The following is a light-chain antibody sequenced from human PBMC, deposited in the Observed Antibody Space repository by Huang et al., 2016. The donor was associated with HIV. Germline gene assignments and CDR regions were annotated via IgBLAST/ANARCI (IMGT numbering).Light chain of an antibody. Sequence: DIIMTQSPDSLAVSLGERATLNCRSSQSVYSSSTSKDYMAWFQQKPGQPPRFLLFWASTREAGVPDRFSGRGSGTHFTRTIANLEAEDAAIYYCQQYYSSPQTFGQGTRVEVK. CDR2: WAS. CDR3: QQYYSSPQT. J-gene: IGKJ1*01. V-gene: IGKV4-1*01. CDR1: QSVYSSSTSKDY.